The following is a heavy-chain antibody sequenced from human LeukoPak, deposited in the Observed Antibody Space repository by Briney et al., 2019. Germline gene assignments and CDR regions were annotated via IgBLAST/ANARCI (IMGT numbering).Heavy chain of an antibody. CDR1: GGTFISYA. V-gene: IGHV1-69*01. D-gene: IGHD5-12*01. CDR3: ARGGYDSWFDR. Sequence: SVKVSCKASGGTFISYAISWVRQAPGQGREWMGGIIPIFGTANYAQKFQGRVTITADESTSTAYMELSSLSSEDTAVYYCARGGYDSWFDRWGQGTLVTVSS. CDR2: IIPIFGTA. J-gene: IGHJ5*02.